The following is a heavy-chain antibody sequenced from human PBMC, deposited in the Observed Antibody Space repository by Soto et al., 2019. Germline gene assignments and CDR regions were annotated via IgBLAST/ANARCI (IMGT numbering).Heavy chain of an antibody. Sequence: QVQLVQSGAEVKKPGSSVTVSCKASGGTFSSYTISWVRQAPGQGLEWMGGIIPICGTANYAQKFQGRVTITADESTRTGYKELSSLRSEDPAVYYCARGNHRWLQLWYFDLWGRGTLVTVSS. V-gene: IGHV1-69*12. CDR1: GGTFSSYT. J-gene: IGHJ2*01. D-gene: IGHD5-12*01. CDR3: ARGNHRWLQLWYFDL. CDR2: IIPICGTA.